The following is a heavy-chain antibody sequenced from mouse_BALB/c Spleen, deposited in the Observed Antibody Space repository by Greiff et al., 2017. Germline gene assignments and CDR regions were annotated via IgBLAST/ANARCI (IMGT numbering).Heavy chain of an antibody. CDR3: TRGENDYDGDVPFAY. CDR2: IDPSDSYT. V-gene: IGHV1S127*01. Sequence: QVQLKQPGAELVKPGASVKMSCKASGYTFTSYWMHWVKQRPGQGLEWIGVIDPSDSYTSYNQKFKGKATLTVDTSSSTAYMQLSSLTSEDSAVYYCTRGENDYDGDVPFAYWGQGTLVTVSA. D-gene: IGHD2-4*01. J-gene: IGHJ3*01. CDR1: GYTFTSYW.